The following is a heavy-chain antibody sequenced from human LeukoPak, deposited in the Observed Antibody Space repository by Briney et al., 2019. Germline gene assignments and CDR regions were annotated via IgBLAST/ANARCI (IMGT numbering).Heavy chain of an antibody. CDR3: ARGRLRYYGSGSYPFDY. CDR1: GFTFSSYG. CDR2: INHSGSI. D-gene: IGHD3-10*01. V-gene: IGHV4-34*01. J-gene: IGHJ4*02. Sequence: GSLRLSCAASGFTFSSYGMSWVRQPPGKGLEWIGEINHSGSINYNSSLKSRVTISVDTSKNQFSLKLSSVTAADTAVYYCARGRLRYYGSGSYPFDYWGQGTLVTVSS.